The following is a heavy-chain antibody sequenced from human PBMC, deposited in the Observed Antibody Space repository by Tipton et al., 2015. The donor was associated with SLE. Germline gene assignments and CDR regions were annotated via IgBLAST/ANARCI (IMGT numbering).Heavy chain of an antibody. Sequence: TLSLTCAVYGGSFSGYYWSWIRQPPGKGLEWIGKINHSGSTNYNPSLKSRVTISVDTSKSQFSLKLSSVTAADTAVYYCARARWALDAFDIWGQGTMVTVSS. CDR1: GGSFSGYY. CDR3: ARARWALDAFDI. D-gene: IGHD5-24*01. CDR2: INHSGST. V-gene: IGHV4-34*01. J-gene: IGHJ3*02.